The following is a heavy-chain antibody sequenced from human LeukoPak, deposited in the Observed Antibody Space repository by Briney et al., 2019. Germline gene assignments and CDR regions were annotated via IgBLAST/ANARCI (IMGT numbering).Heavy chain of an antibody. CDR2: IYYSGST. V-gene: IGHV4-59*01. D-gene: IGHD3-3*01. CDR3: ARAPYDFWSGYRGQNYGMDV. Sequence: PSETLSLTCTVSGGSISSYFWSWIRQPPGKGLEWIGYIYYSGSTNYNPSLKSRVTISVDTSKNQFSLKLSSVTAADTAVYYCARAPYDFWSGYRGQNYGMDVWGQGTTVTVSS. J-gene: IGHJ6*02. CDR1: GGSISSYF.